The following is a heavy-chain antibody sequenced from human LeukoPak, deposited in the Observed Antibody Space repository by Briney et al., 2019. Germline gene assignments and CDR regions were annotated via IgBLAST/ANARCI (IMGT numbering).Heavy chain of an antibody. V-gene: IGHV4-34*01. Sequence: PGGSLRLSCAASGFTFSDYYMSWIRQPPGKGLEWIGEINHSGSTNYNPSLKSRVTISVDTSRNQFSLKLSSVTAADTAVYYCARPLYGTYDFWSGYPVGYFDYWGQGTLVTVSS. CDR2: INHSGST. J-gene: IGHJ4*02. D-gene: IGHD3-3*01. CDR1: GFTFSDYY. CDR3: ARPLYGTYDFWSGYPVGYFDY.